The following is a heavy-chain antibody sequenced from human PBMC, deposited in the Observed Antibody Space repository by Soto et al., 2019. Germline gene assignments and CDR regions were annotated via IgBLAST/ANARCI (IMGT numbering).Heavy chain of an antibody. CDR2: VYRTGST. CDR1: GGTFSTSNW. D-gene: IGHD6-13*01. Sequence: SETLSLTCAVYGGTFSTSNWWSWVRQPPGKGLEWIGEVYRTGSTNYNPSLESRLTISVDKSKNQFSLKLTSVTAADTAVYYCARARATIAAAAIFDCWGQGTLVTVSS. V-gene: IGHV4-4*02. J-gene: IGHJ4*02. CDR3: ARARATIAAAAIFDC.